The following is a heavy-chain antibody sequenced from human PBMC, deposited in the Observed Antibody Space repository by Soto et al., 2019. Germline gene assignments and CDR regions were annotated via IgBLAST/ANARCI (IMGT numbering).Heavy chain of an antibody. CDR2: IYYSGNT. J-gene: IGHJ4*02. D-gene: IGHD1-7*01. Sequence: QLHLHEAGPGLVKPSETLSLTCTVYGDSVTSSSYYWGWIRQPPGKGLEWIGTIYYSGNTYYNPSLKTRATISVDTSKNQFSLKLNSVDAADTAVYYCANQEETWNYVVYWGQGTLVTVSS. CDR1: GDSVTSSSYY. CDR3: ANQEETWNYVVY. V-gene: IGHV4-39*01.